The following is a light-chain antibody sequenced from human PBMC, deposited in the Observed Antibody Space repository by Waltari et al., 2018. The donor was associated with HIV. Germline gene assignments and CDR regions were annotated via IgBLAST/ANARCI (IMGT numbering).Light chain of an antibody. CDR1: SGSVSTNYY. V-gene: IGLV8-61*01. CDR3: VLYMGSGIWV. CDR2: STN. J-gene: IGLJ3*02. Sequence: QTVVTQEPSFSVSPGGTVTLTCGLSSGSVSTNYYPSWYQQTPGHAPRTLIYSTNTRSSGVPDRFSGSSLGNKAALTITGAQADDESDYYCVLYMGSGIWVFGGGTKLTVL.